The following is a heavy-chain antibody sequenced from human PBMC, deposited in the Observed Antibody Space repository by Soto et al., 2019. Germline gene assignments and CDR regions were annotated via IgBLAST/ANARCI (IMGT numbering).Heavy chain of an antibody. D-gene: IGHD2-15*01. CDR2: IKQDGSEK. V-gene: IGHV3-7*01. J-gene: IGHJ5*02. Sequence: GGSLRLSCAASGFTFSSYWMSWVRQAPGKGLEWVANIKQDGSEKYYVDSVKGRFTISRDNAKNSLYLQMNSLRAEDTAVYYCARDGGYCSGGSCYVWFDPWGQGTLVTAPQ. CDR1: GFTFSSYW. CDR3: ARDGGYCSGGSCYVWFDP.